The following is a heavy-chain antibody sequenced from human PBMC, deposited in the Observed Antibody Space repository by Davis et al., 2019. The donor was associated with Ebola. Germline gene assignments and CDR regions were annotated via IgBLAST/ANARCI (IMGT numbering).Heavy chain of an antibody. D-gene: IGHD2-2*01. CDR1: GFTFSNVW. V-gene: IGHV3-15*01. CDR3: TTDGLSSMTKQQYQLLWGYFDY. Sequence: GESLKISCAVSGFTFSNVWMSWVRQAPGKGLEWVGRIKSKTDGGTTDYGAPVKGRFTISRDDSKNTLYLQMNSLRTEDTAVYYCTTDGLSSMTKQQYQLLWGYFDYWGQGTRVTVSS. J-gene: IGHJ4*02. CDR2: IKSKTDGGTT.